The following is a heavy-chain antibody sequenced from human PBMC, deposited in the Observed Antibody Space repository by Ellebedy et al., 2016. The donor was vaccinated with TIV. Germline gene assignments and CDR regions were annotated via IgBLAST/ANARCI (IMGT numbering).Heavy chain of an antibody. V-gene: IGHV3-30*03. J-gene: IGHJ4*02. Sequence: GGSLRLSCAASGFTFSSYGMHWVRQAPGKGLEWVAVISYDGTNKYYADSVKGRFTISRDNSKNTLYLQMDSLRAEDTAVYYCARSRVGRGWYYFDYWGQGTLVTVSS. CDR1: GFTFSSYG. CDR3: ARSRVGRGWYYFDY. CDR2: ISYDGTNK. D-gene: IGHD6-19*01.